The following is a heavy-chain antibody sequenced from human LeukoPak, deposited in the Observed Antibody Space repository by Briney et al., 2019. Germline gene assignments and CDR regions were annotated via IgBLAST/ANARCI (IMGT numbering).Heavy chain of an antibody. V-gene: IGHV4-39*01. J-gene: IGHJ5*02. CDR3: ARGRDDFWSGYSNWFDP. CDR2: IYYGGST. Sequence: SETLSLTCTVSGGSISSSSYYWGWIRQPPGKGLEWIGSIYYGGSTYYNPSLKSRVTISVDTSKNQFSLKLSSVTAADTAVYYCARGRDDFWSGYSNWFDPWGQGTLVTVSS. D-gene: IGHD3-3*01. CDR1: GGSISSSSYY.